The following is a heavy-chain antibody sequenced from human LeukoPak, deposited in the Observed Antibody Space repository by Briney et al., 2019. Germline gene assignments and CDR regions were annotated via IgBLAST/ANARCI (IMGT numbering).Heavy chain of an antibody. Sequence: SETLSLTCAVYGGSFSGYYWSWIRQPPGKGLEWIGCLYSSGSTNYNPSLKSRVTMSVDTSKNQFSLNLTSVTAADTAVYYCARHLSTHYYYYGMDVWGQGTTVTVSS. CDR3: ARHLSTHYYYYGMDV. CDR2: LYSSGST. V-gene: IGHV4-59*08. CDR1: GGSFSGYY. J-gene: IGHJ6*02.